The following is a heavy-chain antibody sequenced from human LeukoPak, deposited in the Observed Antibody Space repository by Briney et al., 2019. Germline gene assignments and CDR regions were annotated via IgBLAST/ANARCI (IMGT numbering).Heavy chain of an antibody. D-gene: IGHD6-19*01. V-gene: IGHV1-2*02. J-gene: IGHJ4*02. CDR3: ARAHTVAGTSYFDY. CDR2: INPNSAVT. Sequence: ASVKVSCKASGYTFTDYYIHWVRQAPGQGLDWMGWINPNSAVTNYAQEFQGRVTLTTDTSISTAYMELSSLRSDDTALYYCARAHTVAGTSYFDYWGQGTPVTVSS. CDR1: GYTFTDYY.